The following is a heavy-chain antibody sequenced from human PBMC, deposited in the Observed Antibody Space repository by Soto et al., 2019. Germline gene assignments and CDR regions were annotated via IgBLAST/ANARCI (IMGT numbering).Heavy chain of an antibody. Sequence: DVRLLESGGGLAQPGGSLRLSCAASGFTFSVYPMTWVRQAPGKGLEWVSYISDNGRTTFYSDSVRGRFTISRDNSKKMVYIQMESLRGEDTALYYCAKGLDSSGYYLDSWGQGTLVTVSS. J-gene: IGHJ4*02. V-gene: IGHV3-23*01. CDR3: AKGLDSSGYYLDS. D-gene: IGHD3-22*01. CDR2: ISDNGRTT. CDR1: GFTFSVYP.